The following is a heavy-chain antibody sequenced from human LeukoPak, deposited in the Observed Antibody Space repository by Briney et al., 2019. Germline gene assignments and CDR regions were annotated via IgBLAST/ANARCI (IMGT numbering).Heavy chain of an antibody. CDR3: ARDGHYSGSYYGNAFDI. V-gene: IGHV1-18*01. Sequence: GASVKVSCKASGYTFTSYGISWVRQAPGQGLEWMEWISAYNGNTNYAQKLQGRVTMTTDTSTSTAYMELRSLRSDDTAVYYCARDGHYSGSYYGNAFDIWGQGTMVTVSS. CDR2: ISAYNGNT. D-gene: IGHD1-26*01. CDR1: GYTFTSYG. J-gene: IGHJ3*02.